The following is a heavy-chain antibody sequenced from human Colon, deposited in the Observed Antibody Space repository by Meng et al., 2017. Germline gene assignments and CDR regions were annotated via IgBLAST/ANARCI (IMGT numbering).Heavy chain of an antibody. J-gene: IGHJ3*02. CDR3: AKEGGLWFGELKDAFDI. D-gene: IGHD3-10*01. CDR1: GFTFSSYA. V-gene: IGHV3-23*01. Sequence: GESLKISCAASGFTFSSYAMSWVRQAPGKRLEWVSAISGSGGSTYYADSVKGRFTISRDNSKNTLYLQMNSLRAEDTAVYYCAKEGGLWFGELKDAFDIWGQGTMVTVSS. CDR2: ISGSGGST.